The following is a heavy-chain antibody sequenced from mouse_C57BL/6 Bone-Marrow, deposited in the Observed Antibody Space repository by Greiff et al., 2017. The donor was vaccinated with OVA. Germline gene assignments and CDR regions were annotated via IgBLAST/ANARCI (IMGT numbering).Heavy chain of an antibody. D-gene: IGHD1-1*01. Sequence: VHLVESGPGLVQPSQSLSITCTVSGFSLTSYGVHWVRQSPGKGLEWLGVIWRGGSTDYNAAFMSRLSITTDNSKSQVFFKMNSLQADDTAIYYCAKIYYYGSSLYWYFDVWGTGTTVTVSS. CDR2: IWRGGST. V-gene: IGHV2-5*01. CDR3: AKIYYYGSSLYWYFDV. J-gene: IGHJ1*03. CDR1: GFSLTSYG.